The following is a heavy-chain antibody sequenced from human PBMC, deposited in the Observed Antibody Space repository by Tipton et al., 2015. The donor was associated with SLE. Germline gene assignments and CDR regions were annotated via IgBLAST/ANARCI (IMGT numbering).Heavy chain of an antibody. CDR3: ARDGRGYDFWSGYYSHYYYYGMDV. J-gene: IGHJ6*01. CDR2: IYHSGST. CDR1: GYSISSGYY. V-gene: IGHV4-38-2*02. Sequence: TLSLTCAVSGYSISSGYYWGWIRQPPGKGLEWIGSIYHSGSTYYNPSLKSRVTISVDTSKNQFSLKLSSVTAADTAVYYCARDGRGYDFWSGYYSHYYYYGMDVWGQGTTVTVSS. D-gene: IGHD3-3*01.